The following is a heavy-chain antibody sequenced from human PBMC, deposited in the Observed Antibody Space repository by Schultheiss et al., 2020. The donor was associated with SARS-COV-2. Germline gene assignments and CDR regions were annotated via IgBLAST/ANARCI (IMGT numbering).Heavy chain of an antibody. CDR3: ARDPLHYYDSSGYDDY. CDR1: GFTFSNSD. V-gene: IGHV3-48*04. Sequence: GGSLRLSCAASGFTFSNSDMSWVRQAPGKGLEWVSYISSSSSTIYYADSVKGRFTISRDNAKNSLYLQMNSLRAEDTAVYYCARDPLHYYDSSGYDDYWGQGTLVTVSS. CDR2: ISSSSSTI. D-gene: IGHD3-22*01. J-gene: IGHJ4*02.